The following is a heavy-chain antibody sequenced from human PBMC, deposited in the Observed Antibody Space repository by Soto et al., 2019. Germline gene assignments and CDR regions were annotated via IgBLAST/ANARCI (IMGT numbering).Heavy chain of an antibody. CDR2: ISSNGGST. CDR3: ARVGARTVTIYDY. J-gene: IGHJ4*02. D-gene: IGHD4-4*01. V-gene: IGHV3-64*01. CDR1: GFTFSSYA. Sequence: GGSLRLSCAASGFTFSSYAMHWVRQAPGKGLEYVSAISSNGGSTYYANSVKGRFTISRDNSKNTLYLQMGSLRAEDMAVYYCARVGARTVTIYDYWGQGTLVTVSS.